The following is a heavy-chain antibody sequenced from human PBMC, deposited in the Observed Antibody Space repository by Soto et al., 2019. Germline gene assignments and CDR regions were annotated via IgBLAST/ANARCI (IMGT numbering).Heavy chain of an antibody. CDR1: GFTFSSYS. V-gene: IGHV3-21*01. J-gene: IGHJ3*02. Sequence: GGSLRLSCAASGFTFSSYSMNWVRQAPGKGLEWVSSISSSSSYIYYADSVKGRFTISRDNAKNSLYLQMNSLRAEDTAVYYCARGLVVVAANDAFDIWGQGTMVTVSS. CDR3: ARGLVVVAANDAFDI. CDR2: ISSSSSYI. D-gene: IGHD2-15*01.